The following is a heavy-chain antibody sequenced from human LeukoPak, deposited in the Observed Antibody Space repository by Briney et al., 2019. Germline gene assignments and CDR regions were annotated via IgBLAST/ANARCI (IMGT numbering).Heavy chain of an antibody. CDR3: AREYSSGWYYFDY. CDR2: IYYSGST. J-gene: IGHJ4*02. V-gene: IGHV4-59*01. CDR1: GGSISSYY. Sequence: SETLSLTCTVSGGSISSYYWSWIRQPPGKGLEWIGYIYYSGSTNYNPSLKSRVTISVDASKNQFSLKLSSVTAADTAVYYCAREYSSGWYYFDYWGQGALVTVSS. D-gene: IGHD6-19*01.